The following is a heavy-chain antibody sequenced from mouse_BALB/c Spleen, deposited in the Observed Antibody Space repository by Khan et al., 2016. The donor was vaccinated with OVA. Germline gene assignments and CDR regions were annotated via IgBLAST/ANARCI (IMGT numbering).Heavy chain of an antibody. CDR2: ISTYSGTT. CDR3: ARPAYDGYYDH. D-gene: IGHD2-3*01. V-gene: IGHV1S137*01. CDR1: GYTFTDYA. Sequence: QVQLQQSGPELVRPGVSVKISCKGSGYTFTDYAMYWVKQSHAKSLEWIGLISTYSGTTNYNQKFKHKATMTVDKSSSTASMELARLTSEDSAIYYWARPAYDGYYDHWGQGTTLTVSS. J-gene: IGHJ2*01.